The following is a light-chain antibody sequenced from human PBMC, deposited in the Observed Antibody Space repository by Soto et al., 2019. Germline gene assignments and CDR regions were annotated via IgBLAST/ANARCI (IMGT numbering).Light chain of an antibody. CDR2: DAS. J-gene: IGKJ3*01. CDR3: QHRSNWLGT. CDR1: QSVGGF. V-gene: IGKV3-11*01. Sequence: EIVLTQSPATLSLSPGERATLSSRASQSVGGFLAWYQQRSGQTPRLLIYDASKRAPGIPARFSGSGSGTDFTLTISSLEPEDFAVYYCQHRSNWLGTFGPGTKVDIK.